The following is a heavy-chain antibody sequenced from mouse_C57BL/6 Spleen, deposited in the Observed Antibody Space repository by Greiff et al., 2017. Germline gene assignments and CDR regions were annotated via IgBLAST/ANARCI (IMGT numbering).Heavy chain of an antibody. Sequence: EVQLQQSGAELVKPGASVKLSCTASGFNIKDYYMHWVKQRTEQGLEWIGRIDPEDGETKYAPKFPGKATITADTSSNTAYLQLSSLTSEDTAVYYCARGATVVATGDYWGQGTTLTVSS. D-gene: IGHD1-1*01. CDR2: IDPEDGET. V-gene: IGHV14-2*01. J-gene: IGHJ2*01. CDR3: ARGATVVATGDY. CDR1: GFNIKDYY.